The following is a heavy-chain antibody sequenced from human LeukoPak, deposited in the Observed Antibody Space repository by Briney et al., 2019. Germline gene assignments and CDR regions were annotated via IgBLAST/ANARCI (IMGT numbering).Heavy chain of an antibody. Sequence: GGSLRLSCAASGFTFSNFWMSWVRQAPGKGLEWVAVIWYDGSNKYYADSVKGRFTISRDNSKNTLYLQMNSLRAEDTAVYYCARVGSDYDFWSGSFDYWGQGTLVTVSS. D-gene: IGHD3-3*01. V-gene: IGHV3-33*08. CDR1: GFTFSNFW. J-gene: IGHJ4*02. CDR3: ARVGSDYDFWSGSFDY. CDR2: IWYDGSNK.